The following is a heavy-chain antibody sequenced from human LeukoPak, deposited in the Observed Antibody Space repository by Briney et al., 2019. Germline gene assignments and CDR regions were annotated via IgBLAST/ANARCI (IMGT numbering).Heavy chain of an antibody. CDR2: ISYDGSNK. J-gene: IGHJ4*02. D-gene: IGHD1-1*01. CDR3: ARDPRAGTAFDY. CDR1: GFTFSSYA. V-gene: IGHV3-30*04. Sequence: GGSLRLSCAASGFTFSSYAMHWVRQAPGKGLEWVAVISYDGSNKYYADSVKGRFTISRDNSKNTLYLQMNSLRAEDTAVYYCARDPRAGTAFDYWGQGTLVTVSS.